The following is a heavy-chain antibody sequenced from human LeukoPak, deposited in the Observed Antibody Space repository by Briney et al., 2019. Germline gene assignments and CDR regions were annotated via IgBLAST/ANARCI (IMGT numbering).Heavy chain of an antibody. V-gene: IGHV3-21*01. J-gene: IGHJ6*02. Sequence: PGGSLRLSCAASGFTFSSYSMNWVRQAPGKGLEWVSSISSSSTYIYYADSVKGRFTISRDNAKNSLYLQMNSLRAEDTAVYYCAGDLGFGEHYYYYGMDVWGQGTTVTVSS. D-gene: IGHD3-10*01. CDR3: AGDLGFGEHYYYYGMDV. CDR1: GFTFSSYS. CDR2: ISSSSTYI.